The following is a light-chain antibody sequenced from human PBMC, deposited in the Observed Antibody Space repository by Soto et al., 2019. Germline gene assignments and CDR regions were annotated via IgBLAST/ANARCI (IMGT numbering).Light chain of an antibody. V-gene: IGKV1-5*03. Sequence: DIQMTQSPSALSASVGDRVTITCRASQSISMYLAWYQQKPGKAPNLLIYSASNLQRGVPSRFSGSGFGTEFTLTISSLQPDDFATYHCQQCYSYPWTFGQGTKVEVK. CDR2: SAS. J-gene: IGKJ1*01. CDR3: QQCYSYPWT. CDR1: QSISMY.